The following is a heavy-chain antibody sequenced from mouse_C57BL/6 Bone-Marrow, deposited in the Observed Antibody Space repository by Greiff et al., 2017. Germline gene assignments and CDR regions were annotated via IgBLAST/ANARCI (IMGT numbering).Heavy chain of an antibody. CDR2: IDPENGDT. J-gene: IGHJ3*01. D-gene: IGHD2-4*01. V-gene: IGHV14-4*01. Sequence: VQLQQSGAELVRPGASVKLSCTASGFNIKDDYMHWVKKRPEQGLEWIGWIDPENGDTEYASKFQGKATITADTSSNTAYMQLSSLTSEDTAVYYCTTDDYDKMAWFAYWGQGTLVTVSA. CDR3: TTDDYDKMAWFAY. CDR1: GFNIKDDY.